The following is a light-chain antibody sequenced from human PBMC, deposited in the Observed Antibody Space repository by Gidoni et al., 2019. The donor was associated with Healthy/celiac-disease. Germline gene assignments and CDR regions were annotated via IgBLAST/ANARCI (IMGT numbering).Light chain of an antibody. CDR2: GAS. CDR1: QSVSSIY. Sequence: EIVLTQSPGTLSLSPGERATFSCRTSQSVSSIYLAWYQQKPGQATRLLIYGASSRATGIPDRFSGSGSGTDFTLTISRLEPDDFAVYYCQQYCSSPWTFGQGTKVEIK. CDR3: QQYCSSPWT. V-gene: IGKV3-20*01. J-gene: IGKJ1*01.